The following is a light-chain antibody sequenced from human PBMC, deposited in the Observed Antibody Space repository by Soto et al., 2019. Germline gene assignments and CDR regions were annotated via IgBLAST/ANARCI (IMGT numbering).Light chain of an antibody. J-gene: IGKJ1*01. CDR1: QSISKY. V-gene: IGKV1-39*01. CDR2: TTS. CDR3: QQSDSTPWT. Sequence: DIQLTQSPSSLSASVGDRVTITCRASQSISKYLNWFQQKPGKAPTLLIYTTSTLQNAFPSRFSGSGSGTDFTLTISSLQPEDFATYYCQQSDSTPWTFGQGTKVEIK.